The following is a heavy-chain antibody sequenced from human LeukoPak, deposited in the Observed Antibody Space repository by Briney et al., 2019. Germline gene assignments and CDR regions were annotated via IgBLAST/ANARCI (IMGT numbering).Heavy chain of an antibody. J-gene: IGHJ5*02. V-gene: IGHV1-46*01. CDR1: GYTFTSYY. Sequence: ASVTVSCKASGYTFTSYYMHWVRQAPGQGLEWMGIINPSGGNTNYAQKFQGRVTMTRDMSTSTVYMDLSSLRSEDTAMYYCARALPHRRLMDTTMNQHWFDPWGQGTLVTVSS. CDR3: ARALPHRRLMDTTMNQHWFDP. D-gene: IGHD5-18*01. CDR2: INPSGGNT.